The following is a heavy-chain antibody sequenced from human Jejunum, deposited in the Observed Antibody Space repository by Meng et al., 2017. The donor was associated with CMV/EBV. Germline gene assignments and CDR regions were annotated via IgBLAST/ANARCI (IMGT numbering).Heavy chain of an antibody. D-gene: IGHD1-26*01. CDR1: AGSISGYY. J-gene: IGHJ5*02. CDR2: IYTSGST. Sequence: QVQLQGSGPGLVKSSETLSLPCFVSAGSISGYYWSWIRQPAGKGLEWIGRIYTSGSTHYNPSLKSRLTMSVDLSNNQISLKLRSVTAADTAVYYCARESGSYYWFDPWGQGTLVTVSS. V-gene: IGHV4-4*07. CDR3: ARESGSYYWFDP.